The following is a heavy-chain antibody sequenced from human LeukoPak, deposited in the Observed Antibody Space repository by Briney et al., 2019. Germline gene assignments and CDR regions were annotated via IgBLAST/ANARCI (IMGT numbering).Heavy chain of an antibody. V-gene: IGHV1-2*02. CDR3: ARDSVGLNDAFDI. CDR1: GYTFSGYY. CDR2: INPNSGGP. Sequence: ASVKVSCKASGYTFSGYYIHWVRQAPGQGLEWMGWINPNSGGPNYAQSYQGRVTMTRDTSISTAYMELSRLKYDDTAVYYCARDSVGLNDAFDIWGQGTMVTASS. J-gene: IGHJ3*02.